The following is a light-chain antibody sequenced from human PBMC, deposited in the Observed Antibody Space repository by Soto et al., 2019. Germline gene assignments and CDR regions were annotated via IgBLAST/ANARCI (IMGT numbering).Light chain of an antibody. CDR3: SSYAGSNTSYV. CDR2: EVS. CDR1: SSDVGGYNY. V-gene: IGLV2-8*01. Sequence: QSALTQPPSASGSPGQSVTISCTGTSSDVGGYNYVSWYQQHPGKVPKLMIYEVSKRPSGVPDRFSGSKSGNTASLTVSGVQAEDEADYYCSSYAGSNTSYVFGTGTKLTVL. J-gene: IGLJ1*01.